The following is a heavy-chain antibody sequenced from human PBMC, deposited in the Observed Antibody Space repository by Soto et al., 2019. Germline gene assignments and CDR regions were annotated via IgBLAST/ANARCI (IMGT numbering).Heavy chain of an antibody. Sequence: VGSLRLSCVGSGFTFSRYAMHWVRQAPGKGLEWVTVMSYDGGDQYYADSVKGRFTISRDNSENTVFLQMNSLRVEDTAVYYCAREGITKLYYHAMDVWGPGTTVTVSS. CDR3: AREGITKLYYHAMDV. CDR2: MSYDGGDQ. V-gene: IGHV3-30-3*01. CDR1: GFTFSRYA. D-gene: IGHD3-10*02. J-gene: IGHJ6*02.